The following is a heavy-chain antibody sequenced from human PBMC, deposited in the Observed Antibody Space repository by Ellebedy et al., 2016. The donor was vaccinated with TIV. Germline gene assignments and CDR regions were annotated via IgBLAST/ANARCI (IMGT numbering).Heavy chain of an antibody. J-gene: IGHJ4*02. V-gene: IGHV3-7*03. CDR2: IKQDGSEK. D-gene: IGHD2-15*01. Sequence: GGSLRLSXAASGFTFSSYWMSWVRQAPGKGLEWVANIKQDGSEKYYVDSVKGRVTVSRDNSKNTLYLQMNSLRAEDTALYYCAKSFCSGRTCYRGAFDYWGQGTLVTVSS. CDR1: GFTFSSYW. CDR3: AKSFCSGRTCYRGAFDY.